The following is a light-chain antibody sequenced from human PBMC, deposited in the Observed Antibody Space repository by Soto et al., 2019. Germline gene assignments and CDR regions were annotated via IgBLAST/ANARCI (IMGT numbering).Light chain of an antibody. CDR1: QSVSSSY. CDR2: GSS. V-gene: IGKV3-20*01. CDR3: QQYGNSRVT. Sequence: EIVLTQSPGTLSLSPGERATLSCRASQSVSSSYLAWYQQKPGQAPRLLIYGSSSRATSIPDRFSGSGSGTDFTLTISRLEPEDFAVYYCQQYGNSRVTFGQGTKVEIK. J-gene: IGKJ1*01.